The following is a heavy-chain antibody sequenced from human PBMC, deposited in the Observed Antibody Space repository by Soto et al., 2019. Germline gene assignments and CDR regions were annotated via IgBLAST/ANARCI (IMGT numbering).Heavy chain of an antibody. Sequence: QVQLQESGPGLVEPSQTLSLTCSVSGGFISRGGYYWSWIRQFPGKGLEWIGYIHYRGSTYYNPSLKSRGSISVDMYKNQLSLNLASVAAADTAVYYCARCRDAFGFASWGQGTLVTVSS. D-gene: IGHD2-2*01. J-gene: IGHJ4*02. CDR1: GGFISRGGYY. CDR2: IHYRGST. CDR3: ARCRDAFGFAS. V-gene: IGHV4-31*03.